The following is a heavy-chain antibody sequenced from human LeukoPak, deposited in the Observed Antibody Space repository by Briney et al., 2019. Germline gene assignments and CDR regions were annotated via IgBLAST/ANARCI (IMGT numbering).Heavy chain of an antibody. V-gene: IGHV4-39*01. Sequence: PSESLSLTCTVSGGSISSSSYYWGWIRQPPGKGLERIGSIYYSGSTYYNPSLKSRVTISVDTSKNQFSLKLSSVTAADTAVCYCARHQLYSSGWYRPANYFDYWGQGTLVTVSS. D-gene: IGHD6-19*01. J-gene: IGHJ4*02. CDR2: IYYSGST. CDR3: ARHQLYSSGWYRPANYFDY. CDR1: GGSISSSSYY.